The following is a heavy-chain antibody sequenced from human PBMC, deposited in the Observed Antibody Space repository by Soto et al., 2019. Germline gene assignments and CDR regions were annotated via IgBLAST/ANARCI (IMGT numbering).Heavy chain of an antibody. J-gene: IGHJ4*02. CDR3: ARRPLVRGIIPYYFDS. D-gene: IGHD3-10*01. V-gene: IGHV4-39*01. CDR1: GGSINNSSFY. CDR2: IYYSGSA. Sequence: QLQLQESGPGLVKPSETLSLTCTVSGGSINNSSFYWGWVRQPPGKRLEWIGSIYYSGSAYYNPSLKSRLTISVDTSKNQVSLNLSSVTAADTAVYFCARRPLVRGIIPYYFDSWGQGTLVTVSS.